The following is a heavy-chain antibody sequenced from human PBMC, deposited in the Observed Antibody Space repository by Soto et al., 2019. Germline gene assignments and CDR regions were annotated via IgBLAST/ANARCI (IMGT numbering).Heavy chain of an antibody. J-gene: IGHJ5*02. CDR1: GYTFSSYG. CDR3: ARGADFWSGYRWFDP. D-gene: IGHD3-3*01. Sequence: QVQLVQSGGEVRQPGVSVKVSCKASGYTFSSYGISWVRQAPGQGLEWMGWISAYNGNTKYAQNLQGRVTLTTDTSTTTAYMELRSLRYDDTAVYFCARGADFWSGYRWFDPWGQGTLVTVSS. CDR2: ISAYNGNT. V-gene: IGHV1-18*01.